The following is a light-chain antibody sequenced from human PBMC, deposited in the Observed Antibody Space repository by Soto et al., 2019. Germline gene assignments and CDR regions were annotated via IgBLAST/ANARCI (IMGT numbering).Light chain of an antibody. Sequence: QSALTQPASVSGAPGQSITISCTGTSSDFGGYNYVSWYQQPPGKAPKLMIFEVSYRPSGVSNRFSGSKSANTASLTISGLQDEDEADYYCSSFTPTTSVFGGGTKVTVL. CDR3: SSFTPTTSV. CDR1: SSDFGGYNY. CDR2: EVS. J-gene: IGLJ3*02. V-gene: IGLV2-14*01.